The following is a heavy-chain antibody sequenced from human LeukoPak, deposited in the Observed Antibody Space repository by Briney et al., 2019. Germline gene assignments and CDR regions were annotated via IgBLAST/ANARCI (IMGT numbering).Heavy chain of an antibody. Sequence: SETLSLTCSVSGGSISSYYWSWIRQPPGKGLEWIGYIYYSGSTNYNPSLKSRVTISVDTSKNQFSLKLSSVTAADTAVYYCARVVDGSGSYYDDYYYYMDVWGKGTTVTVSS. J-gene: IGHJ6*03. V-gene: IGHV4-59*01. CDR1: GGSISSYY. D-gene: IGHD3-10*01. CDR2: IYYSGST. CDR3: ARVVDGSGSYYDDYYYYMDV.